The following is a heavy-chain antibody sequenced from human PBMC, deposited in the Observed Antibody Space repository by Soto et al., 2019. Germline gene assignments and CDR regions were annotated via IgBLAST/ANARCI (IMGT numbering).Heavy chain of an antibody. CDR2: IYHSGST. J-gene: IGHJ4*02. D-gene: IGHD3-22*01. CDR1: GGSISSGGYS. Sequence: QLQLQESGSGLVKPSQTLSLTCAVSGGSISSGGYSWSWIRQPPGKGLEWIGYIYHSGSTYYNPSLKSRVTISVDRSKNQFSLKLRSGTAADTAVYYGARGNSYYYDSSGNHYFDYWGQGTLVTVSS. V-gene: IGHV4-30-2*01. CDR3: ARGNSYYYDSSGNHYFDY.